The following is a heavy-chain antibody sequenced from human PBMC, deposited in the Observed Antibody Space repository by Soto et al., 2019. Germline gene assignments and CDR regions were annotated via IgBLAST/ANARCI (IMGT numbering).Heavy chain of an antibody. CDR2: IYYSGST. CDR3: ARDMIAARVFDY. J-gene: IGHJ4*02. Sequence: SETLSLTCTVSGGSISSSSYYWGWIRQPPGKGLEWIGSIYYSGSTYYNPSLKSRVTISVDTSKNQFSLKLSSVTAADTAVYYCARDMIAARVFDYWGQGTLVTVSS. V-gene: IGHV4-39*07. D-gene: IGHD6-6*01. CDR1: GGSISSSSYY.